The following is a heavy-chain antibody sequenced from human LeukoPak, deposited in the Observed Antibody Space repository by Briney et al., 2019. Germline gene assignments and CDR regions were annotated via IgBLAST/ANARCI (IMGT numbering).Heavy chain of an antibody. V-gene: IGHV3-74*01. CDR1: GFTFSSYW. Sequence: PGGSLRLSCVASGFTFSSYWMHWVRQVPGKGLVWVSRINSDGSSTRYADSVKGRFTISRDNAKNTLYLQMNSLRAEDTAVYYCARNPPRTPEGVFDYWGQGTLVTVSS. CDR2: INSDGSST. D-gene: IGHD1-1*01. CDR3: ARNPPRTPEGVFDY. J-gene: IGHJ4*02.